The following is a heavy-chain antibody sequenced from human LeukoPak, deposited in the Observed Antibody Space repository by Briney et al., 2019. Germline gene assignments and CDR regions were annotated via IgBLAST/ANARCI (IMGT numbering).Heavy chain of an antibody. CDR2: IKPDGSDK. CDR3: ASLSSIVATY. J-gene: IGHJ4*02. D-gene: IGHD5-12*01. Sequence: PGGSLRLSCAASGFTFTTSWLSWVRQAPGKGLEWVANIKPDGSDKYYVDSVKGRFTISRDNAKNSLYLQMNSLRAEDTAVYYCASLSSIVATYWSQGTLVTVSS. V-gene: IGHV3-7*01. CDR1: GFTFTTSW.